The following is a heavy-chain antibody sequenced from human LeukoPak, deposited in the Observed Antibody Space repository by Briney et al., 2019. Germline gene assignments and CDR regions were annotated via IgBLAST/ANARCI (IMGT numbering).Heavy chain of an antibody. CDR1: GYTFTSYG. J-gene: IGHJ6*03. CDR3: ARALAYYYYMDV. V-gene: IGHV1-18*01. CDR2: ISAYNGNT. Sequence: ASVKVSCKVSGYTFTSYGISWVRQAPGQGLEWMGWISAYNGNTNYAQKLQGRVTMTTDTSTSTAYMELRSLRSDDTAVYYCARALAYYYYMDVWGKGTTVTISS.